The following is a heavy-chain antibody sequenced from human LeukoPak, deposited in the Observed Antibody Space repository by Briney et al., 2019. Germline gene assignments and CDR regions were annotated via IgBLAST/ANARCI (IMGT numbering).Heavy chain of an antibody. CDR2: MSGGGGVT. CDR3: AKDPSVATNEIFDY. Sequence: GGSLRLSCAASGFTFTSYAMSWVRQAPGKGLEWVSSMSGGGGVTYYADSVKGRFTISRDNSKNTLYLQMNSLRAEDTAVYYCAKDPSVATNEIFDYWGQGTLVTVSS. J-gene: IGHJ4*02. D-gene: IGHD5-12*01. CDR1: GFTFTSYA. V-gene: IGHV3-23*01.